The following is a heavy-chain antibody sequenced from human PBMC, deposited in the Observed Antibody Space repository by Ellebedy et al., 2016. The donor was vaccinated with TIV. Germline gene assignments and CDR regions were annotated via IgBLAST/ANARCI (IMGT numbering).Heavy chain of an antibody. CDR1: GFTVSSNY. CDR3: ARGSGYIIDY. V-gene: IGHV3-53*01. J-gene: IGHJ4*02. Sequence: GESLKISCAASGFTVSSNYMNWVRQAPGKGPEWVSVIYSGGSTYYADSVKGRFTISRDNSKNTLYLQMNSLRAEDTAVYYFARGSGYIIDYGVQGTLVTVSS. D-gene: IGHD3-22*01. CDR2: IYSGGST.